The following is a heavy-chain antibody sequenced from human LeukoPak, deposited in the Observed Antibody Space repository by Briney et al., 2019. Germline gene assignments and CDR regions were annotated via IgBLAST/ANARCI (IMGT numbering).Heavy chain of an antibody. Sequence: SETLSLTCTVSGGSISSGSYYWSWIRQPPGKGLEWIGYIYYTGSTNYNPSLKSRVTISVDTSKNQFSLKLSSVTAADTAVYYCAREGGTRYFDYWGQGTLVTVSS. J-gene: IGHJ4*02. D-gene: IGHD1-26*01. CDR1: GGSISSGSYY. CDR2: IYYTGST. CDR3: AREGGTRYFDY. V-gene: IGHV4-61*01.